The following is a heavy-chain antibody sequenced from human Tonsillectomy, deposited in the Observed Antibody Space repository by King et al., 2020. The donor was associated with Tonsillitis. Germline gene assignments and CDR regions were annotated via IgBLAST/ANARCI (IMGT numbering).Heavy chain of an antibody. CDR3: ARGRYAAIGGGDF. J-gene: IGHJ4*02. CDR1: GFTFRTYP. CDR2: ISFDGSKK. V-gene: IGHV3-30*01. D-gene: IGHD6-25*01. Sequence: HVQLVESGGGVVQPGRSLRLSCAASGFTFRTYPLHWVRQAPRKGLEWVAVISFDGSKKYYADSVKGRFTISRDKSNNTLYLQMKSLRPEDTALYYCARGRYAAIGGGDFWGQGTLVTVSS.